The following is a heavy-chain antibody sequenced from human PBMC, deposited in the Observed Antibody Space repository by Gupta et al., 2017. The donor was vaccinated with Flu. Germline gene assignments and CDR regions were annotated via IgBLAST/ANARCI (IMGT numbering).Heavy chain of an antibody. CDR3: ARRTTVAGPAPFDS. Sequence: EVRLFVSVGGLVQPGGSLRLSCAPSGLIFSTYSMSWVRQAPGKGLEWVSAIGPGGSPAYFADSVKGRFTISRDNSKNALFLEMNSLRPEDTAVYYCARRTTVAGPAPFDSWGQGTLVTVSS. J-gene: IGHJ4*02. CDR2: IGPGGSPA. CDR1: GLIFSTYS. V-gene: IGHV3-23*01. D-gene: IGHD4-17*01.